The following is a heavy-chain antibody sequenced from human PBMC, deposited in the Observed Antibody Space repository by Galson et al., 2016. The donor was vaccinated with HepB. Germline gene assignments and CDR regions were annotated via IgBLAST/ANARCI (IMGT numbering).Heavy chain of an antibody. J-gene: IGHJ4*02. V-gene: IGHV3-48*02. CDR3: ARVGTNALKRAAVITGIDY. Sequence: SLRLSCAASGFSFGSYSMNWVRQAPGKGLEWISYISGRSSTIYYADSVRGRFTIARDNAKNSLFLHMISLRDEDTAMYYCARVGTNALKRAAVITGIDYWGQGTLVTVCS. D-gene: IGHD3-10*01. CDR2: ISGRSSTI. CDR1: GFSFGSYS.